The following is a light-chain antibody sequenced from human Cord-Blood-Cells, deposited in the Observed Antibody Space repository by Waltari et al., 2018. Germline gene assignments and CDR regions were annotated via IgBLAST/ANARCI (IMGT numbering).Light chain of an antibody. J-gene: IGLJ1*01. Sequence: QSALTQPASVSGSPGQSITISCTGTSSDVGGYNYVSWYQQHPGKSPKRMIDDVSNRPSGVSNRFSGSKSGNTASLTISGLQAEDEADYYCSSYTSSSTPVFGTGTKVTVL. V-gene: IGLV2-14*01. CDR2: DVS. CDR3: SSYTSSSTPV. CDR1: SSDVGGYNY.